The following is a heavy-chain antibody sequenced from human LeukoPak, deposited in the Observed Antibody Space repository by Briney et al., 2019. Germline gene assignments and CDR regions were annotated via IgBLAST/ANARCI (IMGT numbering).Heavy chain of an antibody. CDR3: AREGRYFDWLLSQLGRQENYFDY. CDR2: INPSGGNT. J-gene: IGHJ4*02. Sequence: GASVKVSCKASGYTFTSYYMHWVRQAPGQGLEWMGIINPSGGNTSYAQKFQGRVTMTRDTSTSTVYMELSSLRSEDTAVYYCAREGRYFDWLLSQLGRQENYFDYWGQGTLVTVSS. V-gene: IGHV1-46*01. CDR1: GYTFTSYY. D-gene: IGHD3-9*01.